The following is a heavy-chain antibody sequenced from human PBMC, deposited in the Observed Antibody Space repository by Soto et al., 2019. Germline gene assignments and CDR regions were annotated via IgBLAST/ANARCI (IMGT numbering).Heavy chain of an antibody. CDR3: ANLLRPTSSSANYYYYGMDV. J-gene: IGHJ6*02. V-gene: IGHV3-21*04. Sequence: RGPLSLSCPASVSPSSRNSMNWVRQAPRKALGGFSSISSSSSYIYYADSVKGRFTISRDNAKNSLYLQMNSLRAEDTAVYYCANLLRPTSSSANYYYYGMDVWGQGTTVTVSS. CDR2: ISSSSSYI. CDR1: VSPSSRNS. D-gene: IGHD6-6*01.